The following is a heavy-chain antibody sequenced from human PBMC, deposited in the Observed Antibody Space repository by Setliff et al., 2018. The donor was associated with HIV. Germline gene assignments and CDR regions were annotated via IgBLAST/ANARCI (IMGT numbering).Heavy chain of an antibody. CDR3: VRTYNDLENYYHHYYYMDV. V-gene: IGHV4-59*08. Sequence: SETLSLTCTVSGGSMSSYYWSWIRQPPGKGLEWIGYIYYSGSTNYNPSLKSRVTISVDTSKNQFSLKLRSVTAADTAVYYCVRTYNDLENYYHHYYYMDVLGKGTTVTVYS. CDR1: GGSMSSYY. CDR2: IYYSGST. D-gene: IGHD1-1*01. J-gene: IGHJ6*03.